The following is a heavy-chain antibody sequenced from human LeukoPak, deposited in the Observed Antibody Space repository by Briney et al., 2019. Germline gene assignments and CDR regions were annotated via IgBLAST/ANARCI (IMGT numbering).Heavy chain of an antibody. J-gene: IGHJ5*02. Sequence: ASEKVSCKASGYTFTSYYMHWVRQAPGQGLEWMGIINPSGGSTSYAQKFQGRVAMTRDMSTSTVYMELSSLRSEDTAVYYCARGLSAGYYYDFWSGYSSNWFDPWGQGTLVTVSS. V-gene: IGHV1-46*01. D-gene: IGHD3-3*01. CDR2: INPSGGST. CDR1: GYTFTSYY. CDR3: ARGLSAGYYYDFWSGYSSNWFDP.